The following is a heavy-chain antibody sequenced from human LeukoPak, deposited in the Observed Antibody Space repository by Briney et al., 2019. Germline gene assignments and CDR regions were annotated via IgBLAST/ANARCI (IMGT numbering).Heavy chain of an antibody. CDR1: GFTFSSYA. J-gene: IGHJ6*03. V-gene: IGHV3-64*01. D-gene: IGHD1-26*01. Sequence: GGSLRLSCAASGFTFSSYAMHWVRQAPGKGLEYVSAISSNGGSTYYANSVKGRFTISRDNAKNSLYLQMNSLRAEDTAVYYCARVYSGSYYGYYYYYYMDVWGKGTTVTVSS. CDR3: ARVYSGSYYGYYYYYYMDV. CDR2: ISSNGGST.